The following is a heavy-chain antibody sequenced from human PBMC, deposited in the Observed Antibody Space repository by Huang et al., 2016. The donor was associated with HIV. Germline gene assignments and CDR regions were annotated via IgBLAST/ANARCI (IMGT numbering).Heavy chain of an antibody. CDR3: ATKTAGMDI. V-gene: IGHV3-7*01. CDR2: IKQDETEK. J-gene: IGHJ6*02. CDR1: TFTFGADW. Sequence: VESGGRSVQPGGSIRLSCVGSTFTFGADWMSWVRQPPGKGVEGVANIKQDETEKYYVDSVKGRFNISRDNAKKVLFLEMDALRVEDTDIYFCATKTAGMDIWGQGTTVIVSS.